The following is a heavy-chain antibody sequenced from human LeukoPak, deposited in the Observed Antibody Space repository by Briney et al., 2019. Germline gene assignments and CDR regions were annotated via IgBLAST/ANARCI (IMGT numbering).Heavy chain of an antibody. D-gene: IGHD2-15*01. J-gene: IGHJ4*02. CDR2: IYQDGSEK. CDR1: GFTFSSYF. CDR3: ARGWELLDY. V-gene: IGHV3-7*01. Sequence: GGSLRLSCAASGFTFSSYFMSWVRQAPGKGLEWVANIYQDGSEKRYVDSVKGRFTISRDNAKNSLYLQMNSLTAEDTAVYYCARGWELLDYWGQGTLVTVSS.